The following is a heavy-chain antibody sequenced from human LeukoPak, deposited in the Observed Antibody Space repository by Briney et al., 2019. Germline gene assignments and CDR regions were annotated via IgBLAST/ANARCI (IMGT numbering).Heavy chain of an antibody. CDR3: ARRSLYYDFWSGYCGAFDI. J-gene: IGHJ3*02. CDR2: INHSGST. V-gene: IGHV4-34*01. Sequence: PSETLSLTCAVYGGSFSGYYWSWIRQPPGKGLEWIGEINHSGSTNYNPSLKSRVTISVDTSKNQFSLKLSSVTAADTAVYYCARRSLYYDFWSGYCGAFDIWGQGTMVTVSS. D-gene: IGHD3-3*01. CDR1: GGSFSGYY.